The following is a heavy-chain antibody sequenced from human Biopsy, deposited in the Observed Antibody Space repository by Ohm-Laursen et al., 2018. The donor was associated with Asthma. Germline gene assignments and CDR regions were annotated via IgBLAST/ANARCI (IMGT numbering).Heavy chain of an antibody. J-gene: IGHJ1*01. CDR3: AKGHGDYVFPYFQH. V-gene: IGHV3-30*18. CDR2: LYYDGSDK. Sequence: RSLRLSCAASGFTFITFGINWVGQAPGKGLGWGAVLYYDGSDKYYADSVKGRFTISRDNSKNTLYLQMNSLRAEDTAVYYCAKGHGDYVFPYFQHWGQGTLVTVSS. CDR1: GFTFITFG. D-gene: IGHD4-17*01.